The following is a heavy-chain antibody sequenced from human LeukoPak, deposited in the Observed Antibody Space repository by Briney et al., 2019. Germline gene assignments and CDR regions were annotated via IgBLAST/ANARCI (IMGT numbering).Heavy chain of an antibody. CDR1: GYSFTSYW. D-gene: IGHD3-10*01. V-gene: IGHV5-51*01. J-gene: IGHJ4*02. CDR2: IYPGDSDT. CDR3: ARLVTMVRGVITYFDY. Sequence: GESLKISCKGSGYSFTSYWIGWVRQMPGKGLEWMGIIYPGDSDTRYSPSFQGQVTIPADKSISTAYLQWSSLKASDTAMYYCARLVTMVRGVITYFDYWGQGTLVTVSS.